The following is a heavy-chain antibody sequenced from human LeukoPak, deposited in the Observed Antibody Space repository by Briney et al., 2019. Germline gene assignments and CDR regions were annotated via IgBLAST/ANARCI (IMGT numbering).Heavy chain of an antibody. CDR3: ARHRTVAPYNWFDP. CDR1: GGSFSGYY. Sequence: SETLSLTCAVYGGSFSGYYWSWIRQPPGKGLEWIGEINHSGSTNYNPSLKSRVTISVDTSKNQFSLKLSSVTAADTAVYYCARHRTVAPYNWFDPWGQGTLVTVSS. V-gene: IGHV4-34*01. J-gene: IGHJ5*02. D-gene: IGHD4-23*01. CDR2: INHSGST.